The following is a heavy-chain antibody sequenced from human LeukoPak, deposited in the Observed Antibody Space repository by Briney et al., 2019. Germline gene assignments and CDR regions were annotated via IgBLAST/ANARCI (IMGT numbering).Heavy chain of an antibody. CDR2: ISSGGGNI. D-gene: IGHD1-1*01. CDR1: GFIFSSYS. J-gene: IGHJ4*02. CDR3: ARDFNWASDF. V-gene: IGHV3-48*01. Sequence: GGSLRLSCAASGFIFSSYSMNWVRQAPGKGLEWISYISSGGGNIHYADSVEGRFTISRDNAKNSVYLQMNSLRAEDSAVYYCARDFNWASDFWGQGILVTVSS.